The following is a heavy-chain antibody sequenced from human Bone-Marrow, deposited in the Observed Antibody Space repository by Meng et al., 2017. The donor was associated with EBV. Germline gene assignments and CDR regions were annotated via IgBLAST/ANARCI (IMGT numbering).Heavy chain of an antibody. CDR2: IYHSGSN. D-gene: IGHD3-22*01. Sequence: VALYACRPGLVKPAGTSFVTGAAVVGSISSSYWWSGHRPPTGKELEWLGEIYHSGSNNYNPSIQSRVTISVDKYKNQFSLKLSSVTAADTDVYYCARVGYDSLDYWGQGTLVTVSS. CDR1: VGSISSSYW. J-gene: IGHJ4*02. CDR3: ARVGYDSLDY. V-gene: IGHV4-4*02.